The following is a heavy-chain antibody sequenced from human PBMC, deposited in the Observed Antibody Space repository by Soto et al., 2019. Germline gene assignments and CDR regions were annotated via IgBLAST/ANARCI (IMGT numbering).Heavy chain of an antibody. Sequence: EVPLLESGGGLVQPGESLRLSCAASGFTFSYYWMHWVRQAPGMGLVWVSRIHSDGSSTTYADSVKGRFTISRDNARNTLYLQMNSLRAEVTAVYYCARGDRGAFALWGQGTVLTVSS. V-gene: IGHV3-74*01. D-gene: IGHD1-26*01. CDR2: IHSDGSST. CDR3: ARGDRGAFAL. J-gene: IGHJ3*01. CDR1: GFTFSYYW.